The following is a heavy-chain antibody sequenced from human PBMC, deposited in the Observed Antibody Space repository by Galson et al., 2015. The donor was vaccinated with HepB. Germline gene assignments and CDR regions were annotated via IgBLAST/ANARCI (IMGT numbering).Heavy chain of an antibody. J-gene: IGHJ4*02. V-gene: IGHV3-30*18. CDR3: AKFSLGCSGGSCYPTAFDY. CDR1: GFTFSSYG. CDR2: ISSDGSNK. Sequence: SLRLSCAASGFTFSSYGMHWVRQAPGKGLEWVAVISSDGSNKYYADSVKGRFTISRDNSKNTLYLQMNSLRAEDTAVYSRAKFSLGCSGGSCYPTAFDYWGQGTLVTVSS. D-gene: IGHD2-15*01.